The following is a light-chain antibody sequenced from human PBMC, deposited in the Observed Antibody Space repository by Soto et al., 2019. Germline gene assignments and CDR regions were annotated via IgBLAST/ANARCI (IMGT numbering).Light chain of an antibody. CDR2: RND. Sequence: QSVLTQPPSASGTPGQRVTISCSGSSSNIGSNYVYWYQQLPGTAPKLLIYRNDQRPSGVPDRFSGSKSGTSASLAISGHRSEDEADYHCAAWDDSLSGVVFGGGTKLTVL. V-gene: IGLV1-47*01. J-gene: IGLJ2*01. CDR3: AAWDDSLSGVV. CDR1: SSNIGSNY.